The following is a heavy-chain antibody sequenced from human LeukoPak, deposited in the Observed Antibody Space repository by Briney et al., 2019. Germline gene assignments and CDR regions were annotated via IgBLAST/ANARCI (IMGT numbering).Heavy chain of an antibody. Sequence: GGSLRLSCAASGFTFSSYGMHWVRQAPGKGLEWVAFIRYDGSNKYYADSVKGRFTISRDNSKNTLYLQMNSLRAEDTAVYYCAKDGQKEPQGILRYFDWLSPFGYWGQGTLVTVSS. J-gene: IGHJ4*02. CDR2: IRYDGSNK. CDR3: AKDGQKEPQGILRYFDWLSPFGY. CDR1: GFTFSSYG. V-gene: IGHV3-30*02. D-gene: IGHD3-9*01.